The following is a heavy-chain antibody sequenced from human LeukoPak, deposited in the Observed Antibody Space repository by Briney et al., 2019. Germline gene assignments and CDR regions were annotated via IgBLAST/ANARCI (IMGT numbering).Heavy chain of an antibody. Sequence: SETLSLTCTVSGGSISSYYWSWIRQPPGKGLEWIGEINHSGSTNYNPSLKSRVTISVDTSKNQFSLKLSSVTAADTAVYYCARGRIAAAALDYWGQGTLVTVSS. J-gene: IGHJ4*02. CDR3: ARGRIAAAALDY. D-gene: IGHD6-13*01. V-gene: IGHV4-34*01. CDR2: INHSGST. CDR1: GGSISSYY.